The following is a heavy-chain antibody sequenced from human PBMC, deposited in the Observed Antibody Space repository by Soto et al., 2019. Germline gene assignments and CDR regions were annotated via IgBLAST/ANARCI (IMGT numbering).Heavy chain of an antibody. D-gene: IGHD7-27*01. V-gene: IGHV1-69*13. CDR3: ARQPAWGASQVGMDV. CDR2: IVPIYGTR. J-gene: IGHJ6*02. Sequence: GASVKVSCKASGGTFSRYAFSWVRQAPGQGLEWMGGIVPIYGTRGFAQKFQGRLTITADEPTRTAYLQWINLKASDTAKYYCARQPAWGASQVGMDVWGQGTAVTVSS. CDR1: GGTFSRYA.